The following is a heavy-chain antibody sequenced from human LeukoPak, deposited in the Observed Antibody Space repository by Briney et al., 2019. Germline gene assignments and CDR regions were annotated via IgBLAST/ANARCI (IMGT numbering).Heavy chain of an antibody. V-gene: IGHV1-46*01. J-gene: IGHJ4*02. D-gene: IGHD4-17*01. CDR1: GYTFSSYY. CDR3: AGDVHMTTMTTGPLNY. Sequence: SVKVSCKASGYTFSSYYMHWVRQAPGQGLEWMGIINPSGGSTTYAQKFQGRVTMTRDTSTSTVYMELSSLRSEDTAVYYCAGDVHMTTMTTGPLNYWGQGTLVTVSS. CDR2: INPSGGST.